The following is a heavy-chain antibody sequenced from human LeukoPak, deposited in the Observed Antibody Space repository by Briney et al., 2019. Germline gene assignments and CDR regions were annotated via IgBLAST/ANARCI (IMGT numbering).Heavy chain of an antibody. CDR2: IWYDGSNK. D-gene: IGHD6-19*01. V-gene: IGHV3-33*01. CDR1: GFTFSRYG. Sequence: GGSLRLSCGASGFTFSRYGMHWVRQAPGKGLEWVAIIWYDGSNKYYADSVKGRFTISRDNSKNTLYLQMNSLRAEDTAVYYCARDHSSGWYSDYFDYWGQGTLVTVSS. J-gene: IGHJ4*02. CDR3: ARDHSSGWYSDYFDY.